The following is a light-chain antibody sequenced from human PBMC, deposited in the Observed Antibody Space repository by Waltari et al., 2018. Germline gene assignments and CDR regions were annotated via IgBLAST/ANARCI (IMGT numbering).Light chain of an antibody. CDR3: QTGGHGTWV. Sequence: QLVLTQSPSASASLGASVRLTCTLSSGHSSNIIAWLQQRPEKGPRYLMKVNRDGSHSRGDEIPDRFSGSSAGAERYLTISSVQSGDEGDYYCQTGGHGTWVFGGGTKLTVL. V-gene: IGLV4-69*01. J-gene: IGLJ3*02. CDR2: VNRDGSH. CDR1: SGHSSNI.